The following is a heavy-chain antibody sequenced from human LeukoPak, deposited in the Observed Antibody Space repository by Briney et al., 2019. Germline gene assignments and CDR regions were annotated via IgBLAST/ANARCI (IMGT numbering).Heavy chain of an antibody. D-gene: IGHD4-23*01. CDR2: TNEDGGRT. Sequence: GGSLRLSCTASGFTFRRSWMHWVRQAPGKGLAWVSRTNEDGGRTDYADSVKGRFTISRDNAKNTLYLQMNSLSAEGTAVYYCARGFGGSTDSWGQGTLVTVSS. CDR3: ARGFGGSTDS. V-gene: IGHV3-74*01. CDR1: GFTFRRSW. J-gene: IGHJ5*01.